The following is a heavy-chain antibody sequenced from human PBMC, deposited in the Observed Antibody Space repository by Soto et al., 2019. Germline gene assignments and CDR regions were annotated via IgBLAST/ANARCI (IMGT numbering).Heavy chain of an antibody. J-gene: IGHJ5*02. D-gene: IGHD4-17*01. V-gene: IGHV4-31*03. CDR3: ARDRLNYGDYVLGWFDP. CDR1: GGSISSGGYY. Sequence: QVQLQESGPGLVKPSQTLSLTCTVSGGSISSGGYYWSWIRQHPGKGLEWIGYIYYSGSTYYNPSLKSRVTISVDTSQNQFSLKLSSVTAADTAVYYCARDRLNYGDYVLGWFDPWGQGTLVTVSS. CDR2: IYYSGST.